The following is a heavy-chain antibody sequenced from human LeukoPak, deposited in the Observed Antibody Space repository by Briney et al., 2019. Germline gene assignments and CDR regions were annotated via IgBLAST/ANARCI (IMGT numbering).Heavy chain of an antibody. CDR1: GGSISSSSYY. J-gene: IGHJ6*03. CDR3: AREHSSSRRGMDV. D-gene: IGHD6-13*01. V-gene: IGHV4-39*02. CDR2: IYYSGST. Sequence: SETLSLTCTVSGGSISSSSYYWGWIRQPPGKGLEWIGSIYYSGSTYDNPSLKSRVTISVDTSKNQFSLTLSSVTAADTAVYYCAREHSSSRRGMDVWGKGTTVTVSS.